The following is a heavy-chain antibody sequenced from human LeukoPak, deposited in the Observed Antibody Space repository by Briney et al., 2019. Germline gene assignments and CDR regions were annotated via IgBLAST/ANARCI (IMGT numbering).Heavy chain of an antibody. V-gene: IGHV1-8*02. CDR1: GYTFTSYD. Sequence: ASVKVSCKASGYTFTSYDINWVRQATGQGLEWMGWMNPNSGNTGYAQKFQGRVTMTRDTSTSTVYMELSSLRSDDTAVYYCAIAVALGRFDPWGQGTLVTVSS. D-gene: IGHD6-19*01. CDR2: MNPNSGNT. CDR3: AIAVALGRFDP. J-gene: IGHJ5*02.